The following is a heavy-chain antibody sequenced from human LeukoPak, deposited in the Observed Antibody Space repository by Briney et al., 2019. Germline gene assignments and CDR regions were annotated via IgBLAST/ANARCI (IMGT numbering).Heavy chain of an antibody. V-gene: IGHV3-21*05. J-gene: IGHJ4*02. CDR1: GFTFSAYH. CDR3: SRVVQHVTGADY. D-gene: IGHD3-9*01. Sequence: PGGSLRLSCAAYGFTFSAYHMNWVRQAPGKGLEWLSYIQSGSAYIHYADSVKGRFTISRDNAKNSLYLQMNNLRAEDTAVYYCSRVVQHVTGADYWGQGTLVIVSS. CDR2: IQSGSAYI.